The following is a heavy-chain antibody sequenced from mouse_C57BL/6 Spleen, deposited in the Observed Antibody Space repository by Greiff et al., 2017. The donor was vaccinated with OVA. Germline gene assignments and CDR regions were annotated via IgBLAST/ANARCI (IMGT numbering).Heavy chain of an antibody. Sequence: QVQLQQPGAELVRPGSSVKLSCKASGYTFTSYWMDWVKQRPGQGLEWIGNIYPSDSETLYNQKFKDKATLTVDKSSSTAYMQLSSLTSEDSAIYYCARSEFLFDYWGQDTTLTVSS. J-gene: IGHJ2*01. CDR2: IYPSDSET. CDR1: GYTFTSYW. V-gene: IGHV1-61*01. CDR3: ARSEFLFDY.